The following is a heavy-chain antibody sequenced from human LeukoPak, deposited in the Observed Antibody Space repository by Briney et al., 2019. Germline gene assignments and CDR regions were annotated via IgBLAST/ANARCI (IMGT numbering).Heavy chain of an antibody. CDR1: GFTFSSYA. Sequence: GGSLRLSCAASGFTFSSYAMSGVRQAPGKGLEWVSAISGSGGSTYYADSVKGRFTISRDNSKNTLYLQMNSLRAEDTAVYYCAKGTVSADIVVVPAAINIDYWGQGTLVTVSS. CDR2: ISGSGGST. V-gene: IGHV3-23*01. J-gene: IGHJ4*02. D-gene: IGHD2-2*02. CDR3: AKGTVSADIVVVPAAINIDY.